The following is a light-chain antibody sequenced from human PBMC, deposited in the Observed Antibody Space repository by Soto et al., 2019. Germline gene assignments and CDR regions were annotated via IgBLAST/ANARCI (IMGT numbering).Light chain of an antibody. CDR1: QSISNW. CDR3: QQYNSYRT. J-gene: IGKJ1*01. V-gene: IGKV1-5*01. Sequence: DIQMTQSPSTLSASVGDRVTNTCRASQSISNWLAWYQQKPGKAPKLLIYYSSSLESGVPSRFSGSGSGTEFTLTISSLQPDDFATYYCQQYNSYRTFGQGTKVDIK. CDR2: YSS.